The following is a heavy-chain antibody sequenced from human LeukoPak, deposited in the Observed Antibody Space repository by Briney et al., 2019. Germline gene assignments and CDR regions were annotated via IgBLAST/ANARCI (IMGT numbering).Heavy chain of an antibody. CDR1: GYTFTSYG. V-gene: IGHV1-18*01. J-gene: IGHJ4*02. CDR2: ISAYNGNT. Sequence: ASVEVSCKASGYTFTSYGISWVRQAPGQGLEWMGRISAYNGNTNYAQKLQGRVTMTTDTSTSTAYMELRRLRSDDTAVYYCARNTRKYSGYDYAYWGQGTLVTVSS. D-gene: IGHD5-12*01. CDR3: ARNTRKYSGYDYAY.